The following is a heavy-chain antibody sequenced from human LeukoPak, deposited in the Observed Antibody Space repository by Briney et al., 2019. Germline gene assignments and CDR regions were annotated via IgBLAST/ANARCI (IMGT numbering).Heavy chain of an antibody. J-gene: IGHJ4*02. CDR3: AKSWGLTGYLDY. Sequence: PGGSLRLSCAASGFTFSSYGMHWARQAPGKGLEWVAVISYDGSNKYYADSVKGRFTISRDNSKNTLYLQMNSLRAEDTAVYYCAKSWGLTGYLDYWGQGTLVTVSS. CDR2: ISYDGSNK. V-gene: IGHV3-30*18. CDR1: GFTFSSYG. D-gene: IGHD3-9*01.